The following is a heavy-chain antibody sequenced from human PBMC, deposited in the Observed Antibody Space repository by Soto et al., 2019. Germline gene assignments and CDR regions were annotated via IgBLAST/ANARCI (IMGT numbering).Heavy chain of an antibody. CDR3: ARGPPKHLWFGELPIDY. CDR1: GYTFTSYD. V-gene: IGHV1-8*01. J-gene: IGHJ4*02. D-gene: IGHD3-10*01. Sequence: ASVKVSCKASGYTFTSYDINWVRQATGQGLEWMGWMNPNSGNTGYAQKFQGRVTMTRNTSISTAYMELSSLRSEDTAVYYCARGPPKHLWFGELPIDYWGQGTLVTVSS. CDR2: MNPNSGNT.